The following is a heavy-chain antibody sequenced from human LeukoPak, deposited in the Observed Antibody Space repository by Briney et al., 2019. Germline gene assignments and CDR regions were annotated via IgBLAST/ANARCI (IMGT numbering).Heavy chain of an antibody. D-gene: IGHD3-22*01. V-gene: IGHV1-46*01. CDR1: GYTFTSYY. CDR3: ASNYYDSSGSTGGYGY. J-gene: IGHJ4*02. CDR2: INPSGGST. Sequence: ASVKVSCKASGYTFTSYYMHWVRQAPGQGLEWMGIINPSGGSTSYAQKFQGRVTMTRDTSTSTVYMELSSLRSEDTAVYHCASNYYDSSGSTGGYGYWGQGTLVTVSS.